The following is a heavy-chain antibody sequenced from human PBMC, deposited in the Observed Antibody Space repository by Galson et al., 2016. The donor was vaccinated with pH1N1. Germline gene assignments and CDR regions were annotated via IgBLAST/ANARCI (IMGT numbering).Heavy chain of an antibody. V-gene: IGHV1-69*13. CDR1: GGTFSSYA. CDR3: ATRGQLLPGPLHYYGMDV. J-gene: IGHJ6*02. Sequence: SVKVSCKASGGTFSSYAIGWVRQAPGQGLEWMGGIIPLFRTTNYAQRFHGRVTITAAESTSTAYMEMSSLRSEDTAVYYCATRGQLLPGPLHYYGMDVWGQGTTVTVSS. D-gene: IGHD2-2*01. CDR2: IIPLFRTT.